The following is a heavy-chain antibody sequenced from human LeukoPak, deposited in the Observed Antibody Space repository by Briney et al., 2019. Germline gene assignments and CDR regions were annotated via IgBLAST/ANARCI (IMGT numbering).Heavy chain of an antibody. CDR1: GGSFSGYY. D-gene: IGHD3-22*01. CDR2: INHSGST. J-gene: IGHJ4*02. Sequence: PSETLSLTCAVYGGSFSGYYWSWIRQPPGKGLEWIGEINHSGSTNYNPSLKSRVTISVDTSKNQFSLKLSSVTAADTAVYYCARGRGSSGYYDYFDYWGQGTLVTVSS. CDR3: ARGRGSSGYYDYFDY. V-gene: IGHV4-34*01.